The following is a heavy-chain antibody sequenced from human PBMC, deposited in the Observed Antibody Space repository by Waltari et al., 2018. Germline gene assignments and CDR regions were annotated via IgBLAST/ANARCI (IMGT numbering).Heavy chain of an antibody. V-gene: IGHV1-58*01. CDR2: IVVGSGNT. CDR1: GFTFTSSA. CDR3: AADVLASYYDFWSGSPGGLDP. D-gene: IGHD3-3*01. J-gene: IGHJ5*02. Sequence: QMQLVQSGPEVKKPGTSVKVSCKASGFTFTSSAVQWVRQARGQRLEWIGWIVVGSGNTNYAQKFQERVTITRDMSTSTAYMELSSLRSEDTAVYYCAADVLASYYDFWSGSPGGLDPWGQGTLVTVSS.